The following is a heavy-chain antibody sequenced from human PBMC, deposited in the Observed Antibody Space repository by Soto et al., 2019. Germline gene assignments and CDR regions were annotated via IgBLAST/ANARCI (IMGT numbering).Heavy chain of an antibody. Sequence: SETLSLTCAVYGGSFSGYYWSWIRQPPGKGLEWIGEINHSGSTNYNPSLKSRVTISVDTSKNQFSLKLSSVTAADTAVYYCARLSGGFPQLGLWFGELLHEYYGMDVWGQGTTVTVSS. CDR3: ARLSGGFPQLGLWFGELLHEYYGMDV. V-gene: IGHV4-34*01. CDR2: INHSGST. D-gene: IGHD3-10*01. J-gene: IGHJ6*02. CDR1: GGSFSGYY.